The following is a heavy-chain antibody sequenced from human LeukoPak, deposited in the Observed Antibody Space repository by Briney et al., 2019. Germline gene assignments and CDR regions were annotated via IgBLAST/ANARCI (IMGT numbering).Heavy chain of an antibody. Sequence: GGSLRLSCAASGLTVSSNYMSWVRQAPGKGLEWVSVIYSGGSTYYADSVKGRFTISRNNSKNTLYLQMNSLRAEDTAVYYCARDSMRYYDFWSGYYNYYGMDVWGQGTTVTVSS. CDR2: IYSGGST. CDR3: ARDSMRYYDFWSGYYNYYGMDV. D-gene: IGHD3-3*01. CDR1: GLTVSSNY. V-gene: IGHV3-66*01. J-gene: IGHJ6*02.